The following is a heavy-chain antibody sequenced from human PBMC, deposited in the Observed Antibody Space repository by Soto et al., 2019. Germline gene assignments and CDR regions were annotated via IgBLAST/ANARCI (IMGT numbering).Heavy chain of an antibody. V-gene: IGHV4-39*01. CDR3: ARQEFSLYSSSWYTIDS. D-gene: IGHD6-13*01. CDR2: IFYTGNT. CDR1: GGSISSSTSY. J-gene: IGHJ4*02. Sequence: SETLSLTCSVSGGSISSSTSYWGWIRQPPXKGLEWIGSIFYTGNTYYNPSLRSRVTISVSTSKNQFSLKLTSVTAADTAVYSCARQEFSLYSSSWYTIDSWGQGTLVTVSS.